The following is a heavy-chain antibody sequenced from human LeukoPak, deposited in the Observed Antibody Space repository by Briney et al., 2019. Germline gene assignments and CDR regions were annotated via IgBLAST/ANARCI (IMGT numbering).Heavy chain of an antibody. D-gene: IGHD5-24*01. V-gene: IGHV3-23*01. Sequence: GGSLRLSCAAYGFTFSSHGMNWVRQAPGKGLEWISGISPSADITYYADSVKGRFTISRDNSENTLYLHMNSLRAGDTAVYFCAKDDAWLQFNDWGQGTLVTVSS. CDR1: GFTFSSHG. J-gene: IGHJ4*02. CDR2: ISPSADIT. CDR3: AKDDAWLQFND.